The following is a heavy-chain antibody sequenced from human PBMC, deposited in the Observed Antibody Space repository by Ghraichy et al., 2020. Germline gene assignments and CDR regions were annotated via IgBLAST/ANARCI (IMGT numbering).Heavy chain of an antibody. CDR2: ISGPSDYI. V-gene: IGHV3-21*01. Sequence: GGSLRLSCAASGFNFRTYTMNWVRQAPGKGLEWVSSISGPSDYIYYADSVKGRFTISRDNAKNSLYLQMNSLRAEDTAVYFCVPHPDSSSQGSWGQGTLVTGSS. CDR3: VPHPDSSSQGS. J-gene: IGHJ5*02. CDR1: GFNFRTYT. D-gene: IGHD6-13*01.